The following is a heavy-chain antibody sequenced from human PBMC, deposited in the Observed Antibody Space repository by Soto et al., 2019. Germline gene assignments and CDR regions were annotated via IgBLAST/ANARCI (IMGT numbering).Heavy chain of an antibody. CDR1: GFTFSMSA. Sequence: EVHLLESGGGLVQPGGSLRLSCAASGFTFSMSAMTWVRQAPGKGLEWVSTTGLNGRTTYYADSVKGRFTVSRDNSKNTLDLHMSNLRAEDTAVYYCVTVHSTSRSFDYWGQGTLVTVSS. CDR2: TGLNGRTT. V-gene: IGHV3-23*01. CDR3: VTVHSTSRSFDY. J-gene: IGHJ4*02. D-gene: IGHD6-6*01.